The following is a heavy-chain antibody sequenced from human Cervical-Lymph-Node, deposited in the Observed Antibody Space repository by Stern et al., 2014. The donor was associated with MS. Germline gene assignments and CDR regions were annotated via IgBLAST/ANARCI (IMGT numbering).Heavy chain of an antibody. CDR2: ISGSGDRT. CDR3: AKVFYPSTIFAAIFDY. J-gene: IGHJ4*02. CDR1: GFPFTIYA. D-gene: IGHD3-3*01. Sequence: EVQLLESGGGLVQPGGSLRLSCAASGFPFTIYAMSWVRQAPGKGLEWVSSISGSGDRTFYAVSVKGRFTISRDSSKNTVYLQMNSLRAEDTALYYCAKVFYPSTIFAAIFDYWGQGTLVSVSS. V-gene: IGHV3-23*01.